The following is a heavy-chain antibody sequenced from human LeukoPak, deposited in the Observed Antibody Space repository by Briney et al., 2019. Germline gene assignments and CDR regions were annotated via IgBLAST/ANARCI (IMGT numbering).Heavy chain of an antibody. CDR1: GFTFSSYA. D-gene: IGHD3-22*01. CDR2: SNDGSNK. CDR3: PRDRIAITTTLWD. V-gene: IGHV3-30-3*01. J-gene: IGHJ4*02. Sequence: GGSLRLSCAASGFTFSSYAMHWVRQAPGKGLEWVAVSNDGSNKYYADSVKGRFTISRDNSESTLYLQMNNLRAEDTAVYYCPRDRIAITTTLWDWGQGTQVTVSS.